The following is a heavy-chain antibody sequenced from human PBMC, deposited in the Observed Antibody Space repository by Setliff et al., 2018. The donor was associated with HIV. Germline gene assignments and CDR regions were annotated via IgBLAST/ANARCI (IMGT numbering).Heavy chain of an antibody. D-gene: IGHD4-17*01. CDR3: ARTHGDYVGDAFDI. CDR2: IYYSGST. V-gene: IGHV4-39*01. J-gene: IGHJ3*02. CDR1: GGSISSSSYY. Sequence: SETLSLTCTVSGGSISSSSYYWGWIRQPPGKGLEWIGSIYYSGSTYYNPSLKSRVAISVDTSKNQFSLKLSSVTAADTAVYYCARTHGDYVGDAFDIWGQGTMVTVSS.